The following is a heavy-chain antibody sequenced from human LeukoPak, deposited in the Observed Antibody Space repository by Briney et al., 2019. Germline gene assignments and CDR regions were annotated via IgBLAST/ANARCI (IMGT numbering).Heavy chain of an antibody. Sequence: KTSETLSLTCTVSGGSISSYYWSWIRQPAGKGLEWIGRIYTSGSTNYNPSLKSRVTMSVDTSKNQFSLKLSSVTAADTAVYYCAREVYSGYDKDYYYMDVWGKGTTVTVSS. J-gene: IGHJ6*03. CDR2: IYTSGST. CDR1: GGSISSYY. D-gene: IGHD5-12*01. V-gene: IGHV4-4*07. CDR3: AREVYSGYDKDYYYMDV.